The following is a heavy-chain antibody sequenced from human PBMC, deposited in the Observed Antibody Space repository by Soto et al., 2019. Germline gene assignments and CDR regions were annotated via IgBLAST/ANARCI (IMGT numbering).Heavy chain of an antibody. CDR1: GGSFSGYY. V-gene: IGHV4-34*01. D-gene: IGHD6-13*01. CDR3: ARGPWGAAAGTYFDY. CDR2: INHSGST. Sequence: ETLSLTCAVYGGSFSGYYWSWIRQPAGKGLEWIGEINHSGSTNYNPSLKSRVTISVDTSKNQFSLKLSSVTAADTAVYYCARGPWGAAAGTYFDYWGQGTLVTVSS. J-gene: IGHJ4*02.